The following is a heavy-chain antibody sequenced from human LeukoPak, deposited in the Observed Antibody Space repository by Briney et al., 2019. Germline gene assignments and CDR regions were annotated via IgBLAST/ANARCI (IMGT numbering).Heavy chain of an antibody. J-gene: IGHJ3*02. V-gene: IGHV4-59*08. CDR2: IYYSGST. D-gene: IGHD3-9*01. CDR3: ARHGANYDILTGYYTEGAFDI. CDR1: SGSISSYY. Sequence: SETLSLTCTVSSGSISSYYWSWIRQPPGKGLEWIGYIYYSGSTNYNPSLKSRVTISVDTSKNLFSLKLSSVTAADTAVYYCARHGANYDILTGYYTEGAFDIWGQGTMVTVSS.